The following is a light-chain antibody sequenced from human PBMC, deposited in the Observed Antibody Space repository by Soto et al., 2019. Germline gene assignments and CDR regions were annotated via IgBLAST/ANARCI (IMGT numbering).Light chain of an antibody. V-gene: IGLV1-47*02. J-gene: IGLJ3*02. CDR3: SSWDESPSAWM. CDR2: SNN. CDR1: SSNIGRNY. Sequence: QSVLTQPPSASGTPGQRVTMSCSGSSSNIGRNYVFWYQQVPGTDPTHLIYSNNQRPSGVPDRFSGSKSGTSASLAISGLLSEDEAGYYCSSWDESPSAWMFGGGTKLTVL.